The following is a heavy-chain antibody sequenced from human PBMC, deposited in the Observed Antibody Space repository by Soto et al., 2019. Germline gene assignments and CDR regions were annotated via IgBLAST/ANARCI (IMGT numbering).Heavy chain of an antibody. CDR3: ARGQRFSDWFDP. V-gene: IGHV4-4*07. CDR2: IYSSGNT. D-gene: IGHD3-3*01. J-gene: IGHJ5*02. Sequence: PSETLSLTCTVSGGTISGYYWTWIRQPAGKGLEWIGRIYSSGNTKYNPSLQSRVTMSLDTSNNQFSLRLTSVTAADTAVYYCARGQRFSDWFDPWGQGTLVTVSS. CDR1: GGTISGYY.